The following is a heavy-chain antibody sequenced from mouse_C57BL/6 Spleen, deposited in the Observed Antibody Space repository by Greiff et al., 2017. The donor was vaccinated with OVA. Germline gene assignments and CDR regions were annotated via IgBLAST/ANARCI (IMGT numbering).Heavy chain of an antibody. CDR1: GYAFSSYW. D-gene: IGHD1-1*01. V-gene: IGHV1-80*01. Sequence: QVQLKESGAELVKPGASVKISCKASGYAFSSYWMNWVKQRPGKGLEWIGQIYPGDGDTNYNGKFKGKATLTADKSSSTAYMQLSSLTSEDSAVYFCARAPLRSRAMDYWGQGTSVTVSS. CDR2: IYPGDGDT. CDR3: ARAPLRSRAMDY. J-gene: IGHJ4*01.